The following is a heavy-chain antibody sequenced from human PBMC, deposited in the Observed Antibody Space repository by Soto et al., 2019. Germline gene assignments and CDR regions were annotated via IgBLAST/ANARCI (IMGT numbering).Heavy chain of an antibody. CDR3: ARDPYSSSWYGYYYGMDV. V-gene: IGHV3-33*01. Sequence: QVQLVESGGGVVQPGRSLRLSCAASGFTFSSYGMHWVRQAPGKGLEWVAVIWYDGSNKYYADSVKGRFTISRDNSKNTLYLQMNSLRAEDTAVYYCARDPYSSSWYGYYYGMDVWGQGTTLTVS. J-gene: IGHJ6*02. CDR1: GFTFSSYG. D-gene: IGHD6-13*01. CDR2: IWYDGSNK.